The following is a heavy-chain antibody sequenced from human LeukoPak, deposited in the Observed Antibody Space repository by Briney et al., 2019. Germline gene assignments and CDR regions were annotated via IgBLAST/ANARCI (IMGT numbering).Heavy chain of an antibody. CDR3: ARDYYDSSGYYPYYFDY. CDR2: ISSSSSYI. CDR1: GFTFSSYA. V-gene: IGHV3-21*01. D-gene: IGHD3-22*01. Sequence: GGSLRLSCAASGFTFSSYAMSWVRQAPGKGLEWVSSISSSSSYIYYADSVKGRFTISRDNAKNSLYLQMNSLRAEDTAVYYCARDYYDSSGYYPYYFDYWGQGTLVTVSS. J-gene: IGHJ4*02.